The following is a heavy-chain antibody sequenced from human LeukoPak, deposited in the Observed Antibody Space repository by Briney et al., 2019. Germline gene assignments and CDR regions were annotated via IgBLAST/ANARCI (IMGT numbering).Heavy chain of an antibody. J-gene: IGHJ6*03. CDR3: ARGYSSTHYYYYMDV. Sequence: QPGGSLRLSCAASGFTFSGYWMSWVRQAPGKGLEWVANIKQDGSEKYYVDSVKGRFTISRDNAKNSLYLQMNSLRAEDTALYYCARGYSSTHYYYYMDVWGKGTTVTVSS. CDR1: GFTFSGYW. CDR2: IKQDGSEK. V-gene: IGHV3-7*03. D-gene: IGHD6-13*01.